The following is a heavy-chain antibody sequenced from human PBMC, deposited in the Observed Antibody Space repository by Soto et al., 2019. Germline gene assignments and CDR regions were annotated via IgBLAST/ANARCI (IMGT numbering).Heavy chain of an antibody. J-gene: IGHJ5*02. Sequence: QVQLVQSGAEVKKPGASVKVSCKASGYTFTSYGISGVRQAPGKGLEWMGWISAYNGNTIYEQKLQGRVTITTDTSTSTAYMELRRLRSDDTAVYYCARDRRGDSEGAWDYWCDPWGQGTLFTVSS. D-gene: IGHD5-12*01. CDR1: GYTFTSYG. CDR2: ISAYNGNT. CDR3: ARDRRGDSEGAWDYWCDP. V-gene: IGHV1-18*01.